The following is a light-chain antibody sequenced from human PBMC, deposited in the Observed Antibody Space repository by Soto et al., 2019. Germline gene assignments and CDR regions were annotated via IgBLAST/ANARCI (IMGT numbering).Light chain of an antibody. CDR2: DVS. CDR3: TSYATGGTHV. J-gene: IGLJ1*01. V-gene: IGLV2-14*01. CDR1: NSDIGGYNI. Sequence: QSVLTQPASVSGSPGQSITLSCTGTNSDIGGYNIVSWNQQHPGKATKLMIYDVSIRPSGVSDRFSGSKSANTASLTISGLQPEDEADYYCTSYATGGTHVFGTGTKVTVL.